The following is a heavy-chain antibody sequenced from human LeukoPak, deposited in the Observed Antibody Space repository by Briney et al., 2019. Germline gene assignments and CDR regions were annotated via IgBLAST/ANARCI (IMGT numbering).Heavy chain of an antibody. Sequence: ASVNVSCKASGYTFTGYYLHWVRQSPGQGLELLGWINPNGGGTNYAQKFQGRVTMTRDTSISTAYMELSSLRSDDTAVYSCAREGVGPSQYCFDYWAQGTPVTVSS. J-gene: IGHJ4*02. CDR3: AREGVGPSQYCFDY. V-gene: IGHV1-2*02. CDR2: INPNGGGT. D-gene: IGHD1-26*01. CDR1: GYTFTGYY.